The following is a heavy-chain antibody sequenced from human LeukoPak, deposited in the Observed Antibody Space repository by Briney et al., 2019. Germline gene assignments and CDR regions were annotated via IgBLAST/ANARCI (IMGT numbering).Heavy chain of an antibody. CDR2: IYYSGST. CDR1: GGSISSSSYY. Sequence: TTSETLSLTCTVSGGSISSSSYYWGWIRQPPGKGLEWIGSIYYSGSTYYNPSLKSRVTISVDTSKNQFSLKLSSVTAADTAVCYCASPYEYSSPWASNWFDPWGQGTLVTVSS. V-gene: IGHV4-39*01. D-gene: IGHD6-6*01. J-gene: IGHJ5*02. CDR3: ASPYEYSSPWASNWFDP.